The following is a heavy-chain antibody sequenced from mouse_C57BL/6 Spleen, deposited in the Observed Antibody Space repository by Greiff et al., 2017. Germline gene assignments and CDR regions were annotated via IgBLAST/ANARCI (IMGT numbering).Heavy chain of an antibody. V-gene: IGHV1-55*01. J-gene: IGHJ2*01. CDR1: GYTFTSYW. CDR3: ARRGSTTVVADY. Sequence: QVQLQQSGAELVKPGASVKMSCKASGYTFTSYWITWVKQSPGQGLEWIGDIYPGSGSTTYNEKFKSKATLTVDTSSSTAYMQLSSLTSEDSAVYSVARRGSTTVVADYWGQGTTLTVAS. D-gene: IGHD1-1*01. CDR2: IYPGSGST.